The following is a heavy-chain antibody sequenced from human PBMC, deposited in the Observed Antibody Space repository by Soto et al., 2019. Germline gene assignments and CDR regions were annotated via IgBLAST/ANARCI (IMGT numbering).Heavy chain of an antibody. J-gene: IGHJ4*02. V-gene: IGHV4-31*03. CDR1: GGSITTNGHY. D-gene: IGHD3-3*01. Sequence: QVQLQESGPELVKPSQTLSRPCSVSGGSITTNGHYWTWIRQHPGLGLEWIAYIYYTGNSYLNPSLKSRNSNSVDTSNTQFSLELRSLTAADTVVYCCAREEWGFDSWGQGTLVTVSS. CDR2: IYYTGNS. CDR3: AREEWGFDS.